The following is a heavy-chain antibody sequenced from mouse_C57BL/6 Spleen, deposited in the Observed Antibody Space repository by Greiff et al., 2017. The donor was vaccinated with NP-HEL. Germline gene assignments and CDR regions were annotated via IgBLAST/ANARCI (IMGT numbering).Heavy chain of an antibody. V-gene: IGHV14-1*01. CDR1: GFNIKDYY. CDR2: IDPEDGDT. Sequence: VQLKQSGAELVRPGASVKLSCTASGFNIKDYYMHWVKQRPEQGLEWIGRIDPEDGDTEYAPKFQGKATMTADTSSNTAYLQLSSLTSEDAAVNYCTSGVGLRRGFDYWGQGTTLTVSS. CDR3: TSGVGLRRGFDY. D-gene: IGHD2-2*01. J-gene: IGHJ2*01.